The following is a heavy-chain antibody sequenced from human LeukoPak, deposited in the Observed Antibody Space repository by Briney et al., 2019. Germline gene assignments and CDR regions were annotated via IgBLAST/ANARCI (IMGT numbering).Heavy chain of an antibody. V-gene: IGHV7-4-1*02. CDR1: GYTFTSYA. CDR3: ARDFAEGPFGELYDFDY. D-gene: IGHD3-10*01. J-gene: IGHJ4*02. CDR2: INTNTGNP. Sequence: ASVTVSCKASGYTFTSYAMNWVRQAPGQGLEWMGWINTNTGNPTYAQGFTGRFVFSLDTSVSTAYLQISSLKAEDTAVYYCARDFAEGPFGELYDFDYWGQGTLVTVSS.